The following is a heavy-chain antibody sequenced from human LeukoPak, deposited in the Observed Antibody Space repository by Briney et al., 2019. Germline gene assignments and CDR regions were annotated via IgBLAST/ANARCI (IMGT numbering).Heavy chain of an antibody. D-gene: IGHD3-10*01. V-gene: IGHV4-39*01. Sequence: PSETLSLTCTVSGGSISSSSYYWGWIRQPPGKGLEWIGSIYYSGSTYYNPSLKSRVTISVDTSKNQFSLKLSPVTAADTAVYYCARNFYGSGNYFFDFWGQGTLVTVSS. CDR3: ARNFYGSGNYFFDF. CDR1: GGSISSSSYY. CDR2: IYYSGST. J-gene: IGHJ4*02.